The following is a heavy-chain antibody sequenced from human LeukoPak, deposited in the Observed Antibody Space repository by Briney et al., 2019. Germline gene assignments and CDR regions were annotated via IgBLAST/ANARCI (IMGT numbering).Heavy chain of an antibody. CDR2: IYYSGST. V-gene: IGHV4-39*01. D-gene: IGHD5-12*01. CDR3: ARGLWGIIVATITHFDY. Sequence: SETLSLTCTVSGGSISSSSYYWGWIRQPPGKGLEWIGSIYYSGSTYYNPSLKSRVTISVDTSKNQFSLKLSSVTAADTAVYYCARGLWGIIVATITHFDYWGQGTLVTVSS. CDR1: GGSISSSSYY. J-gene: IGHJ4*02.